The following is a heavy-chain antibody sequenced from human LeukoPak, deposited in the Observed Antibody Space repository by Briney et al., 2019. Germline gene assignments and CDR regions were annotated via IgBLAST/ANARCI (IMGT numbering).Heavy chain of an antibody. Sequence: ASVKVSCKASGYTFTSYGISWVRQAPGQGLEWMGWISAYNGNTNYAQKLQGRVTMTTDTSTSTAYMELRSLRSDDTAVYYCARDHVGAASYYYYYYGMDVWGQGTTVTVSS. CDR2: ISAYNGNT. D-gene: IGHD1-26*01. V-gene: IGHV1-18*01. CDR3: ARDHVGAASYYYYYYGMDV. J-gene: IGHJ6*02. CDR1: GYTFTSYG.